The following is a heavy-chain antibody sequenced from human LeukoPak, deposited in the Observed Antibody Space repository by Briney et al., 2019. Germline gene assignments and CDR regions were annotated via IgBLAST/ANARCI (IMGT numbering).Heavy chain of an antibody. Sequence: SETLSLTCTVSGGSISSYYWSWIRQPPGKGLEWIGEINHSGSTNYNPSLKSRVTISVDTSKNQFSLKLSSVTAADTAVYYCARTQGYSGYAQGAFDIWGQGTMVTVSS. J-gene: IGHJ3*02. V-gene: IGHV4-34*01. CDR3: ARTQGYSGYAQGAFDI. D-gene: IGHD5-12*01. CDR2: INHSGST. CDR1: GGSISSYY.